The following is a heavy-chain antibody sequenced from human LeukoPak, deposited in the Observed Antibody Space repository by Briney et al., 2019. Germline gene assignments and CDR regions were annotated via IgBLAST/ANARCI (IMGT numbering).Heavy chain of an antibody. CDR2: IKTTIDGATT. V-gene: IGHV3-15*01. CDR1: GFTFGDYA. J-gene: IGHJ4*02. D-gene: IGHD2-2*02. CDR3: ATEGCSSITCYMDY. Sequence: PGGSLRLSCTASGFTFGDYAMSWARQAPGKGLEWVGRIKTTIDGATTDYAAPVKGRFTISRDDSKNTLYLQMNSLRTEDTALYYCATEGCSSITCYMDYWGQGTLVTVSS.